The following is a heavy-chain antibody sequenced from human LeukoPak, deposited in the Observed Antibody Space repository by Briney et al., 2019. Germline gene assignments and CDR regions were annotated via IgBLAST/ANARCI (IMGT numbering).Heavy chain of an antibody. V-gene: IGHV3-66*01. Sequence: GGSLRLSCAASGFTVSSNYMSWVRQAPGKGLEWVSVIYSGGSTYYADSVKGRFTISRDNSKNTLYLQMNSLRAEDPAVYYCARRNGGLYYFDYWGQGTLVTVSS. CDR3: ARRNGGLYYFDY. CDR1: GFTVSSNY. J-gene: IGHJ4*02. CDR2: IYSGGST. D-gene: IGHD4-23*01.